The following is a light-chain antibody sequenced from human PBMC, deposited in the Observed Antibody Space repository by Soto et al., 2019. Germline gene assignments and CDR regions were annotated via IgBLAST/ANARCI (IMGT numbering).Light chain of an antibody. J-gene: IGKJ4*01. CDR2: GAS. V-gene: IGKV3-15*01. CDR3: QQYHRWPIT. CDR1: QGVSRK. Sequence: DIVMTQSPATLSVAPGERVTISCRASQGVSRKLAWYQHKSGQAPRLLISGASAGATGLPARFSGSGSGTEFTLTISSLQSEDCAIYYCQQYHRWPITFGGGTKVEIK.